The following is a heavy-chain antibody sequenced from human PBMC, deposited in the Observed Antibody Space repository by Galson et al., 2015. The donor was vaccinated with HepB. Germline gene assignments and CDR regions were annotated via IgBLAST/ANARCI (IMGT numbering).Heavy chain of an antibody. CDR3: ARDLYSSGWPTLY. CDR1: EFSLSYYW. V-gene: IGHV3-7*03. J-gene: IGHJ4*02. Sequence: SLRLSCAASEFSLSYYWMVWVRQAPGKGLEWVANIKQAGIEKYYVDSVKGRFTISRDNAKNSLYLQMNSLRAEDTAMYYCARDLYSSGWPTLYWGQGTLVTVSS. D-gene: IGHD3-22*01. CDR2: IKQAGIEK.